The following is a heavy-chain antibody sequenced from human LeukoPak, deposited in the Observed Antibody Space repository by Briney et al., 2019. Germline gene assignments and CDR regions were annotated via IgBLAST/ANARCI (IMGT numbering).Heavy chain of an antibody. D-gene: IGHD6-19*01. CDR2: IIPIFGTA. V-gene: IGHV1-69*05. CDR1: GGTFSSYA. Sequence: SVKVSCKASGGTFSSYAISWVRQAPGQGLEWMVGIIPIFGTANYAQKFQGRVTITTDESTSTAYMELSSLRSEDTAVYYCARVGGSGWYHYMDVWGKGTTVTVSS. J-gene: IGHJ6*03. CDR3: ARVGGSGWYHYMDV.